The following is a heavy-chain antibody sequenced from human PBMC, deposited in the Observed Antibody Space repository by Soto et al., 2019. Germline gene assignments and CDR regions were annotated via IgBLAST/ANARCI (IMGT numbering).Heavy chain of an antibody. CDR1: GGSISSGDYY. J-gene: IGHJ4*02. CDR2: IYYSGST. V-gene: IGHV4-30-4*01. CDR3: ARDGYCTNGVCYTVFDY. Sequence: SETLSLTCTVSGGSISSGDYYWSWIRQPPGKGLEWIGYIYYSGSTYYNPSLKSRVTISVDTSKNQFSLKLSSVTAADTAVYYCARDGYCTNGVCYTVFDYWGQGTLVTVSS. D-gene: IGHD2-8*01.